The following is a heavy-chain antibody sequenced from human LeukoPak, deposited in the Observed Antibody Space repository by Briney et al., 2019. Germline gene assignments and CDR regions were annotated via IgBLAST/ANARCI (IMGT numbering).Heavy chain of an antibody. Sequence: SVKVSCKASGGTFSSYAISWVRQAPGQGLEWMGRIIPIFGTANYAQKFQGRVTITTDESTSTAYMELSSLRSEDTDVYYCAREGYYYDSSGREYDYWGQGTLVTVSS. V-gene: IGHV1-69*05. J-gene: IGHJ4*02. CDR2: IIPIFGTA. D-gene: IGHD3-22*01. CDR3: AREGYYYDSSGREYDY. CDR1: GGTFSSYA.